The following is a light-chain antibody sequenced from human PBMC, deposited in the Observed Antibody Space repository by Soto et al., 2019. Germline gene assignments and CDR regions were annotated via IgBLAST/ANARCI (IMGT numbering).Light chain of an antibody. CDR2: GAS. Sequence: EIIMTKSPATLSVSTGERATLSCRASQSVSNNLAWYQQKPGQAPRLLIYGASTRANDIPSRFSGSGSGTDFTLTISSLQPEDVATYYCQKYNSAPITFGQGTRLEI. J-gene: IGKJ5*01. V-gene: IGKV3-15*01. CDR1: QSVSNN. CDR3: QKYNSAPIT.